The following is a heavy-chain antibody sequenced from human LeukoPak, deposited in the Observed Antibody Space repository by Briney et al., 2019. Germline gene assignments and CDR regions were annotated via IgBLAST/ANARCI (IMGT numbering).Heavy chain of an antibody. V-gene: IGHV3-74*01. J-gene: IGHJ4*02. CDR3: ATKQWLAPPPDS. Sequence: GGSLRLSCAASGFTFSKYWMLWVRQAPGKGLGSDSRIHTDGTVTTYADSVKGRFTVSRDNADNTMFLQMNSVRDEDTAVYYCATKQWLAPPPDSWGQGTPVTVSS. D-gene: IGHD6-19*01. CDR2: IHTDGTVT. CDR1: GFTFSKYW.